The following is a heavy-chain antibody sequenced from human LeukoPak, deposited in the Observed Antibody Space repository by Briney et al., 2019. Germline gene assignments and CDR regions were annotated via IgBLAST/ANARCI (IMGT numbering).Heavy chain of an antibody. J-gene: IGHJ4*02. Sequence: SETLSLTCAVYGGSFSGYYWSWIRQPPGKGLEWIGEINHSGSTNYNPSLKSRVTISVDTSKNQFSLKLSSVTAADTAVYYCAITQYYDYVWGSYRHYEFDYWGQGTLVTVSS. D-gene: IGHD3-16*02. CDR3: AITQYYDYVWGSYRHYEFDY. CDR1: GGSFSGYY. V-gene: IGHV4-34*01. CDR2: INHSGST.